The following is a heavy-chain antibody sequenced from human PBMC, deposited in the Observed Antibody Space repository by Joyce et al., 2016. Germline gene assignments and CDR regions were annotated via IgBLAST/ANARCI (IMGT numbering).Heavy chain of an antibody. Sequence: EVQLLESGGGLVQSGGSLRLACAASGFTFSSCPLSWVRQAPGKGRGWVAAISVSGSSTYYADAVKCRFTISGDNSKNALYLQMNSLRAEDTAVYYCANAVTGYYYYYYGMDVWGQGTTVTVSS. CDR2: ISVSGSST. D-gene: IGHD4-11*01. CDR1: GFTFSSCP. J-gene: IGHJ6*02. V-gene: IGHV3-23*01. CDR3: ANAVTGYYYYYYGMDV.